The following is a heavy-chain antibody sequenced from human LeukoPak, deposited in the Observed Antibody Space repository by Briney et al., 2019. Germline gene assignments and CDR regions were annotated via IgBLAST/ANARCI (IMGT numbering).Heavy chain of an antibody. V-gene: IGHV1-18*01. CDR3: ARDHTIFGVSSFGY. CDR2: ISAYNGNT. J-gene: IGHJ4*02. D-gene: IGHD3-3*01. Sequence: ASVKVSCKASGYTFTSCGISWVRQAPGQGLEWMGWISAYNGNTNYAQKLQGRVTMTTDTSTSTAYMELRSLRSDDTAVYYCARDHTIFGVSSFGYWGQGTLVTVSS. CDR1: GYTFTSCG.